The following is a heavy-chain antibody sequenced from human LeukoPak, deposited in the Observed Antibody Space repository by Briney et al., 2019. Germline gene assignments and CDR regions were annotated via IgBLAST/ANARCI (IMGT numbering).Heavy chain of an antibody. CDR2: ISGSGGST. D-gene: IGHD6-19*01. J-gene: IGHJ4*02. CDR1: GFTFSSYA. CDR3: AKAGSIAVAGICYFDY. Sequence: GGSLRLSCAASGFTFSSYAISWVRQAPGKGLEWVSAISGSGGSTYYADSVKGRFTISRDNSKNTLYLQMNSLRAEDTAVYYCAKAGSIAVAGICYFDYWGQGTLVTVSS. V-gene: IGHV3-23*01.